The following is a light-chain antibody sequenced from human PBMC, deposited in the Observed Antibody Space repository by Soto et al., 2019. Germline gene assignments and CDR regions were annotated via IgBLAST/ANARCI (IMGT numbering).Light chain of an antibody. CDR3: AAWDDNLNGWV. CDR2: YDG. CDR1: SSNIGNNG. J-gene: IGLJ3*02. Sequence: QAVVTQPPSASEAPRQRVTISCSGSSSNIGNNGVNLYQQIPGKAPKLVIYYDGLLPPGVSDRCSGSKSGTSASLAISGLQSDDEADYYCAAWDDNLNGWVFGGWTKLTVL. V-gene: IGLV1-36*01.